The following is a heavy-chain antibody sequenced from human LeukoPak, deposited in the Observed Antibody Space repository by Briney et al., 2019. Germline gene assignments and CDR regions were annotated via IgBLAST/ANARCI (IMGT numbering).Heavy chain of an antibody. J-gene: IGHJ4*02. V-gene: IGHV4-34*01. CDR1: GGSFSGYY. Sequence: SETLSLTCAVYGGSFSGYYWSWIRQPPGKGLEWIGEINHSGSTNYNPSLKSRVTISVDTSKNQFSLKLSSVTAADTAVYYCATGTMVREDYWGQGTLVTVSS. CDR2: INHSGST. CDR3: ATGTMVREDY. D-gene: IGHD3-10*01.